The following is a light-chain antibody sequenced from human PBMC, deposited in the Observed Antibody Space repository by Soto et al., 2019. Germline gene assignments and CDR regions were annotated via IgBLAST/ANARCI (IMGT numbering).Light chain of an antibody. Sequence: EIVMTQSPATLSVSPGERATLSCRASQSVSSNLAWYQQKPGQAPRLLIYGASTRATGIPARFSVSGSGTELTLTISSLHSEDFAFYYCQHYNNWPLYTFGQGTKLEIK. J-gene: IGKJ2*01. CDR1: QSVSSN. CDR3: QHYNNWPLYT. CDR2: GAS. V-gene: IGKV3-15*01.